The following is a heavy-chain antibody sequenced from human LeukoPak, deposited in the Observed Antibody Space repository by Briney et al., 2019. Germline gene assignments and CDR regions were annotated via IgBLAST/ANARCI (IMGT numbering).Heavy chain of an antibody. CDR3: ARRATSGWFEP. V-gene: IGHV4-39*01. Sequence: SETLSLTCTVSGGSISSSSYYWGWIRQPPGKGLEWIGSIYYDGSTYFNPSLKTRVTISVDTSRNQFSLRLSSVTAAATAAYSCARRATSGWFEPWGQGTLVTVSS. CDR1: GGSISSSSYY. D-gene: IGHD1-26*01. CDR2: IYYDGST. J-gene: IGHJ5*02.